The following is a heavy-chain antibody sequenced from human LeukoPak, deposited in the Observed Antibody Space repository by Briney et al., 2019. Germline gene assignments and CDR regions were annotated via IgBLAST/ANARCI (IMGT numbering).Heavy chain of an antibody. CDR1: GYTFTSYV. CDR2: MNPNSGNT. CDR3: ARGVRIVVVPAAIANWYYSDY. D-gene: IGHD2-2*01. J-gene: IGHJ4*02. V-gene: IGHV1-8*03. Sequence: ASVKVSCKASGYTFTSYVINWVRQATGQGLEWMGWMNPNSGNTGYAQKFQGRVTITRNTSISAAYMELSSLRSEDTAVYYCARGVRIVVVPAAIANWYYSDYWGQGTLVTVSS.